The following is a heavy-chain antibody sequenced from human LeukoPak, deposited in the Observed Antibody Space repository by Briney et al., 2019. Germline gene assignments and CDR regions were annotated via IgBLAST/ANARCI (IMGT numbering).Heavy chain of an antibody. CDR2: ISAYNGNT. CDR1: GYTFTSYG. CDR3: ARDNDYYGSGSYYRLYYYYMDV. Sequence: GASVKVSCKASGYTFTSYGISWVRQAPGQGLEWMGWISAYNGNTNYAQKLQGRVTMTTDTSTSTAYMELRSLRSDDTAVYYCARDNDYYGSGSYYRLYYYYMDVWGKGTTVTISS. D-gene: IGHD3-10*01. J-gene: IGHJ6*03. V-gene: IGHV1-18*01.